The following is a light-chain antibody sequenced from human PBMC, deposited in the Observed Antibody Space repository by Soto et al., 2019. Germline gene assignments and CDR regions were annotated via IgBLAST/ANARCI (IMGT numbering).Light chain of an antibody. V-gene: IGKV1-9*01. J-gene: IGKJ4*01. CDR3: QQLNSYPLT. Sequence: DIQLTQSPSFLSASVGDRVTITCRASQGISSYLAWYQQKPGKAPNLLIYAAYSLQSGVPSRFSGSGSGTEFTLTISSLHTEDLASYYCQQLNSYPLTFGGGTKVEIK. CDR1: QGISSY. CDR2: AAY.